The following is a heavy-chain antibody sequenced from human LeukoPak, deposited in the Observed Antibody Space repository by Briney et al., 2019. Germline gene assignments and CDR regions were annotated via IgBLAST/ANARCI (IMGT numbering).Heavy chain of an antibody. CDR3: ERGGGYSYGLPSGY. J-gene: IGHJ4*02. CDR1: GYSFTSYG. V-gene: IGHV1-2*02. CDR2: INPNSGGA. Sequence: ASAKVSCKASGYSFTSYGISWVRQDPGQGGEWMGWINPNSGGANYAQKFLGRVTMTRDTPLSTAYMELSRLRSDDTAVYYCERGGGYSYGLPSGYWGRGTLVTVSS. D-gene: IGHD5-18*01.